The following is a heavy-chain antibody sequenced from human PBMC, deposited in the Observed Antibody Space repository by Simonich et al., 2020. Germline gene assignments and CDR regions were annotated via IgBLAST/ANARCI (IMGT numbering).Heavy chain of an antibody. J-gene: IGHJ6*02. CDR1: GGTFSSYA. V-gene: IGHV1-69*13. CDR3: AREGDIVVVPAVPPYGMDV. CDR2: IIPVFGTA. Sequence: QVQLVQSGAEVKKPGSSVKVSCKASGGTFSSYAISWVRQAPGQGLEWVGGIIPVFGTANYAQKIQGRVTSTADESTSTAYMELSSLRSEDTAVYYCAREGDIVVVPAVPPYGMDVWGQGTTVTVSS. D-gene: IGHD2-2*01.